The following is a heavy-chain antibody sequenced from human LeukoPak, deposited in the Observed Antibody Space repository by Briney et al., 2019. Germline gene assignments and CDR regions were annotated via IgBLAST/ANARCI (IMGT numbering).Heavy chain of an antibody. V-gene: IGHV1-69*04. CDR3: ARDLPRDSSGWYGPWDY. J-gene: IGHJ4*02. Sequence: SVKLSCKASGVTFSSYAISWVRQAPGQGLEWMGRIIPILGIANYAQKFQGRVTITADKSTSTAYMELSSLRSEDTAVYYCARDLPRDSSGWYGPWDYWGQGTLVTVSS. CDR1: GVTFSSYA. CDR2: IIPILGIA. D-gene: IGHD6-19*01.